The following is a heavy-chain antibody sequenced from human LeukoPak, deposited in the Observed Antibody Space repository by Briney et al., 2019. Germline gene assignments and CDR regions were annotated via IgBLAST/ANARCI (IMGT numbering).Heavy chain of an antibody. CDR2: IYYSGST. J-gene: IGHJ5*02. CDR1: GGSIRSYY. CDR3: ARQCSSWACWFDP. Sequence: SEALSLTCTVSGGSIRSYYWSWIRQPPGKGLEWIGYIYYSGSTNYNPSLKSRVTISVDTSKNQFSLKLSSVTAADTAVYYCARQCSSWACWFDPWGQGTLVTVSS. V-gene: IGHV4-59*08. D-gene: IGHD6-13*01.